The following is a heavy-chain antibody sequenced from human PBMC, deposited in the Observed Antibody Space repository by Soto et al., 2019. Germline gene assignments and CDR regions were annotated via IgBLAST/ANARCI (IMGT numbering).Heavy chain of an antibody. CDR2: IIPIFGTA. V-gene: IGHV1-69*13. Sequence: SVKVSCKASGYTFTSYGISWVRQAPGQGLEWMGGIIPIFGTANYAQKFQGRVTITADESTSTAYMELSSLRSEDTAVYYCARYGSSSLVPVSNWFGPWGQGTLVSVAS. D-gene: IGHD6-13*01. J-gene: IGHJ5*02. CDR1: GYTFTSYG. CDR3: ARYGSSSLVPVSNWFGP.